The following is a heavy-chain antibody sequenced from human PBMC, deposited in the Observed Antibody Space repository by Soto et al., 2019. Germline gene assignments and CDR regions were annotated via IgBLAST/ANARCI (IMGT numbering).Heavy chain of an antibody. Sequence: QVQLVESGGGVVQPGRSLRLSCAASGFTFSSYGMHWVRQAPGKGLEWVAVIRYDGTNKYHAESVKGRFTISRDNSTNTLYLQMSSLSLDDTAVYYCARGIIAGPGRDYFDYWVQGTLVTVSS. CDR1: GFTFSSYG. D-gene: IGHD6-13*01. CDR3: ARGIIAGPGRDYFDY. CDR2: IRYDGTNK. J-gene: IGHJ4*02. V-gene: IGHV3-33*01.